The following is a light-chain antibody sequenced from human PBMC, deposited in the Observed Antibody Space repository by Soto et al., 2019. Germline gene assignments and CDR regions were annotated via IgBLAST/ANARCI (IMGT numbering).Light chain of an antibody. Sequence: DIPMTQSPSSLSASVGDRVTMTCRASQAISKDLNWYQQKPGKAPKLLMFEASNLQTGVSSRFSGSGSGTDFTLTINSLQPEDFATYYCQQYYYLPYTFGQGTTLEI. CDR3: QQYYYLPYT. J-gene: IGKJ2*01. CDR2: EAS. V-gene: IGKV1-33*01. CDR1: QAISKD.